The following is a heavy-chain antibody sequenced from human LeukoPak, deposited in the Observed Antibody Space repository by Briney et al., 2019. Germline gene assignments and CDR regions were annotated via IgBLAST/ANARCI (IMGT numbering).Heavy chain of an antibody. D-gene: IGHD6-19*01. J-gene: IGHJ4*02. CDR3: ARDAGIAVAGIDY. V-gene: IGHV3-33*01. CDR2: IWYDGSNK. Sequence: GGSLRLSCAASGFTFSSYGMPWVRQAPGKGLEWVAVIWYDGSNKYYADSVKGRFTISRDNSKNTLYLQMNSLRAEDTAVYYCARDAGIAVAGIDYWGQGTLVTVSS. CDR1: GFTFSSYG.